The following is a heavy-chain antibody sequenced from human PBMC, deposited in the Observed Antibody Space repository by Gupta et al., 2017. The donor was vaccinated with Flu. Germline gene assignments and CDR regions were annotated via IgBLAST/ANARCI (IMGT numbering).Heavy chain of an antibody. D-gene: IGHD6-13*01. CDR3: VKDRGYTWDAIDF. J-gene: IGHJ3*01. CDR1: GITFDDYA. Sequence: EVQLVESGGGLVQPGRSLRLSCAASGITFDDYAMHWVRQAPGKGLEWVSGITWNSDTIGYADSVKGRLTLSRDTAKNSLYLQMNSLRPEDTALYYCVKDRGYTWDAIDFWGQGTMVTVSS. V-gene: IGHV3-9*01. CDR2: ITWNSDTI.